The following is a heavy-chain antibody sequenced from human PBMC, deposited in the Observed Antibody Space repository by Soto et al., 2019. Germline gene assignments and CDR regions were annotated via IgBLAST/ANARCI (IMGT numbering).Heavy chain of an antibody. CDR3: AKAGYCSSTSCYTRPYYYYGMDV. Sequence: PGGSLRLSCAASGFTFSSYALSWVRQAPGKGLEWVSAISGSGGSTYYADSVKGRFTISRDNSKNTLYLQMNSLRAEDTAVYYCAKAGYCSSTSCYTRPYYYYGMDVWGQGTTVTVSS. D-gene: IGHD2-2*02. CDR2: ISGSGGST. CDR1: GFTFSSYA. J-gene: IGHJ6*02. V-gene: IGHV3-23*01.